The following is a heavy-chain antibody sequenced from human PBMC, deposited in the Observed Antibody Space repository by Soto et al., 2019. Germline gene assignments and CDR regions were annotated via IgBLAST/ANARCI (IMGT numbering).Heavy chain of an antibody. D-gene: IGHD1-26*01. Sequence: QVQLQESGPGLVKPSQTLSLTCTVSGGSISSGDYYWSWIRQPPGKGLEWIGYIYYSGSTYYNPSLKSRVTISVDPSKNQFSLKLSSVTAADTAVYYCATNLGGATSSILVDYWGQGTLVTVSS. J-gene: IGHJ4*02. V-gene: IGHV4-30-4*01. CDR1: GGSISSGDYY. CDR3: ATNLGGATSSILVDY. CDR2: IYYSGST.